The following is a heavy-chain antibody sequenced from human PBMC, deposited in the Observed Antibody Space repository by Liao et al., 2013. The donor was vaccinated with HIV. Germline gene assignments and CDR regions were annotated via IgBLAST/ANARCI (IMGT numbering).Heavy chain of an antibody. V-gene: IGHV4-61*02. CDR3: AREHYGSGSYYIGY. D-gene: IGHD3-10*01. CDR1: GGSISSGSYY. CDR2: IYTSGST. Sequence: QVQLQESGPGLVKPSQTLSLTCTVSGGSISSGSYYWSWIRQPAGKGLEWIGRIYTSGSTNYNPSLKSRVTISVDTSKNQFSLKLSSVTAADTAVYYCAREHYGSGSYYIGYWGQGTLVTVSS. J-gene: IGHJ4*02.